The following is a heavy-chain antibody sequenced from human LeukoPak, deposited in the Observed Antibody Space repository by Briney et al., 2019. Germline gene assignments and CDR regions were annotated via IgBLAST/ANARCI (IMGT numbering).Heavy chain of an antibody. CDR2: INHSGST. D-gene: IGHD6-6*01. CDR1: GGSFSGYY. V-gene: IGHV4-34*01. CDR3: ARGSNLVPLVTPAAFDY. Sequence: SETLSLTCAVYGGSFSGYYWSWIRQPPGKGLEWIGEINHSGSTNYNPSLKSRVTISVDTSKNQFSLELSSVTAADTAVYYCARGSNLVPLVTPAAFDYWGQGTLVTVSS. J-gene: IGHJ4*02.